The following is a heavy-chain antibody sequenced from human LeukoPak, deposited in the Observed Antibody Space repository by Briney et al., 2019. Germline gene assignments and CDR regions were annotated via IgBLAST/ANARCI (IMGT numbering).Heavy chain of an antibody. CDR2: IQQDGSEK. J-gene: IGHJ4*02. D-gene: IGHD5-18*01. CDR3: VRGLGYSYGNGDY. V-gene: IGHV3-7*01. CDR1: GFTFSSYW. Sequence: GGSLRLSCATSGFTFSSYWVSWVRQARGKGLEWVANIQQDGSEKYYVDSVRGRFTISRDNAKNSLYLQMNSLRVEDTAVYYCVRGLGYSYGNGDYWGQGTLVTVSS.